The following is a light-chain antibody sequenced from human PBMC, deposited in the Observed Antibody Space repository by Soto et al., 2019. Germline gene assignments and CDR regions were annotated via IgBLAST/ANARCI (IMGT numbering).Light chain of an antibody. V-gene: IGKV3-20*01. CDR1: QSVSSSY. Sequence: EIVLTQSPGTLSLSPGERATLSCGASQSVSSSYLAWYQQKPGQAPRLLIYGASSRATGIPDRFSGSGSGTDFTLTISRLEPGDFAVYYCQQYGSSPRSFGQGTKVDSK. CDR2: GAS. J-gene: IGKJ1*01. CDR3: QQYGSSPRS.